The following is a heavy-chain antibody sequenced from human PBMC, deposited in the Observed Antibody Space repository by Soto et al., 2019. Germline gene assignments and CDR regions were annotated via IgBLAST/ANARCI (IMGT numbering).Heavy chain of an antibody. V-gene: IGHV3-30*18. CDR2: ISYDGSNK. J-gene: IGHJ5*02. CDR3: AKDGTIFGVVITSANWFDP. D-gene: IGHD3-3*01. CDR1: GFTFSSYG. Sequence: GGSLRLSCAASGFTFSSYGMHWVRQAPGKGLEWVAVISYDGSNKYYADSVKGRFTISRDNSKNTLYLQMNSLRAEDTAVYYCAKDGTIFGVVITSANWFDPWGQGTLVTVSS.